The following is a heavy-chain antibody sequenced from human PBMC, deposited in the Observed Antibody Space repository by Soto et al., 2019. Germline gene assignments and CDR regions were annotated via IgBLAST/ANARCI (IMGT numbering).Heavy chain of an antibody. CDR2: MNPNSGNT. Sequence: VQLVQSGAEVKKPGASVKVSCKASGYTFTSYDINWVRQATGQGLEWMGWMNPNSGNTGYAQKFQGRVTMTRNTSISTAYMELSSLRSEDTAVYYCARGLRYYDFWSGYPPDYWGQGTLVTVSS. CDR3: ARGLRYYDFWSGYPPDY. D-gene: IGHD3-3*01. J-gene: IGHJ4*02. V-gene: IGHV1-8*01. CDR1: GYTFTSYD.